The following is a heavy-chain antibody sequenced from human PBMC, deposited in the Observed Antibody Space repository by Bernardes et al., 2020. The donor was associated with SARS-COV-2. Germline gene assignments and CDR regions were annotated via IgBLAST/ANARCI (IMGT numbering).Heavy chain of an antibody. D-gene: IGHD2-2*01. V-gene: IGHV4-59*01. CDR2: MYFSGRS. Sequence: SETLSLTCTVSGGSISDYYWAWIRQPPGKGLEWVAYMYFSGRSTYNPSLKSRVTISVDTSKNQFSLNVNSVTAADTAVYYCAIHRRGPIPSAFSWWYFDLWGRGTLVTVSS. CDR3: AIHRRGPIPSAFSWWYFDL. J-gene: IGHJ2*01. CDR1: GGSISDYY.